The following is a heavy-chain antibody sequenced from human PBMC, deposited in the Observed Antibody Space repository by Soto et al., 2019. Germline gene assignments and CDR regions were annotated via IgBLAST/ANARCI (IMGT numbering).Heavy chain of an antibody. CDR3: XXXXXXXXDX. Sequence: QVQLVESGGGVVQPGRSLRLSCAASGFTFSSYGMHWVRQAPGKGLEWVAVIWYDGSNKYYADSVKGRFTISRDKSKNTLYLQMNSXRXXXXXXXXXXXXXXXXXDXXXQGTLVTVSS. CDR1: GFTFSSYG. V-gene: IGHV3-33*01. CDR2: IWYDGSNK. J-gene: IGHJ5*02.